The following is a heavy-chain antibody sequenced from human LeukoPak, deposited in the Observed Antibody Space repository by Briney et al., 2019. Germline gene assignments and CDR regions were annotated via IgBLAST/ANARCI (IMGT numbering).Heavy chain of an antibody. V-gene: IGHV3-15*07. Sequence: GGSLRLSCAASGFTFGHAWMIWVRQAPGKGLEWVGRVKSKTDGGTTDYAAPVKGRFTISRDDSKNTLYLQMNSLKTEDTAAYYCTTGAYYYDSSGYYHGYWGQGTLVTVSS. CDR3: TTGAYYYDSSGYYHGY. D-gene: IGHD3-22*01. J-gene: IGHJ4*02. CDR2: VKSKTDGGTT. CDR1: GFTFGHAW.